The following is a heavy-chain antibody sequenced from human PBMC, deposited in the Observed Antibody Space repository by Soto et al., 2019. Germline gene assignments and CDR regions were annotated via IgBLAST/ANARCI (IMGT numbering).Heavy chain of an antibody. CDR2: IYYSGST. CDR1: GCSISSYY. J-gene: IGHJ4*02. Sequence: SETLSLTCTVSGCSISSYYWSWIRQPPGKGLEWIGYIYYSGSTNYNPSLKSRVTISVDTSKNQFSLKLSSVTAADTAVYYRARHYGSGSLIDYWGQGTLVTVSS. CDR3: ARHYGSGSLIDY. D-gene: IGHD3-10*01. V-gene: IGHV4-59*08.